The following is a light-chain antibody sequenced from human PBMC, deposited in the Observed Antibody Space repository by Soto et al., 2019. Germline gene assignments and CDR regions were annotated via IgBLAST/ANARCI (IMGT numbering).Light chain of an antibody. J-gene: IGKJ1*01. CDR1: QSVSNY. V-gene: IGKV3-20*01. CDR2: GAA. Sequence: EIVLTQSPGTLSLSPGERATLSCRASQSVSNYLAWYQQKPGQAPRLLIYGAARRATVIPDRFSGSGSGTDFTLTISRLEPEDFAVYYCQQYGGSPQTVGQGTKVE. CDR3: QQYGGSPQT.